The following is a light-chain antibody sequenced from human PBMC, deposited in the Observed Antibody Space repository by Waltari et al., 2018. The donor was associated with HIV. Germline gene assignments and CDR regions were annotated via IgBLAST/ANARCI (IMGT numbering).Light chain of an antibody. V-gene: IGLV2-11*01. Sequence: QSALTQPRSVSGSPGQSVTISCTGTASDIGYFDYVSWYQQYPGKAPKFMFYEVFQRPSGVPDRFTASKSGITASLTISGLQDEDEADYYCCSYAGTYTYVFGSGTTVTVL. J-gene: IGLJ1*01. CDR3: CSYAGTYTYV. CDR2: EVF. CDR1: ASDIGYFDY.